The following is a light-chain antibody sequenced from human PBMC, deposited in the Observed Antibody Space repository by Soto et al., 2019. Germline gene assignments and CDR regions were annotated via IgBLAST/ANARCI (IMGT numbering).Light chain of an antibody. Sequence: EIVLTQSPGTLSLSPGERATLSCRASQSVSSSYLAWYQQKPGQAPRLLIYGASSRATDIPDRFSGSGSGTDFTLTISRLEPEDCAVYYCQQYGSSPPYTFGQGTKLEIK. CDR2: GAS. CDR3: QQYGSSPPYT. CDR1: QSVSSSY. J-gene: IGKJ2*01. V-gene: IGKV3-20*01.